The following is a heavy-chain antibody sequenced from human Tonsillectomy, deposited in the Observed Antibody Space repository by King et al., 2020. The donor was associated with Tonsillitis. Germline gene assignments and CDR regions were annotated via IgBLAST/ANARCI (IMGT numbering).Heavy chain of an antibody. D-gene: IGHD1-26*01. V-gene: IGHV4-39*01. Sequence: LQLQESGPGLVKPSETLSLTCTVSGGSISSSSYYWGWIRQPPGKGLEWIGSIYYSGSTYYNPSLKSRVTISVDTSKNQFSLKLSSVTAADTAVYYCARQPSGSYYPLYYFDYWGQGTLVTVSS. CDR3: ARQPSGSYYPLYYFDY. CDR2: IYYSGST. CDR1: GGSISSSSYY. J-gene: IGHJ4*02.